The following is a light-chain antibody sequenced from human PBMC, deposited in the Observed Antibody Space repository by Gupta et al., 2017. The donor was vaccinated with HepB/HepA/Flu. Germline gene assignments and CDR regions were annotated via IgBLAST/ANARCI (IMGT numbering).Light chain of an antibody. V-gene: IGKV1-39*01. CDR3: QKSYSTSVT. Sequence: DIQLTQSPSSLSASVGDRVTITCRASQSISHYLNWFQHKPGKAPKLLIYPASSLRSGVPSRFSGSGSGTEFALTISSLQPEDFATYSCQKSYSTSVTFGGGTTVEIK. CDR2: PAS. J-gene: IGKJ4*01. CDR1: QSISHY.